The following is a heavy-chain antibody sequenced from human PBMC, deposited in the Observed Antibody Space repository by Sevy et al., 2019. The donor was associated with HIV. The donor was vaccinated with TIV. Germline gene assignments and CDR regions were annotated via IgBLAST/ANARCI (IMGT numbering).Heavy chain of an antibody. CDR1: GGSISSYY. D-gene: IGHD4-17*01. CDR3: AREDYGGNSGAFDI. V-gene: IGHV4-59*01. J-gene: IGHJ3*02. Sequence: SETLSLTCTVSGGSISSYYWSWIRQPPGKGLEWIRYIYYSGSTNYNPSLKSRVTISVDTSKNQFSLKLSSVTAADTAVYYCAREDYGGNSGAFDIWGQGTMVTVSS. CDR2: IYYSGST.